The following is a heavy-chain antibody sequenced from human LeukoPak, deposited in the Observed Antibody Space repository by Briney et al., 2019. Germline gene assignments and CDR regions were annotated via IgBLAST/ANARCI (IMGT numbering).Heavy chain of an antibody. Sequence: GGSLRLSCAASGFTFSSHNMNWVRQAPMKGLEWVSSIGTDGSYIYYADSVQGRFTISRDNSKNTLYLQMNSLRAEDTAVYYCARDNYGFDYWGRGTLVTVSS. J-gene: IGHJ4*02. D-gene: IGHD4-17*01. CDR3: ARDNYGFDY. CDR2: IGTDGSYI. V-gene: IGHV3-21*01. CDR1: GFTFSSHN.